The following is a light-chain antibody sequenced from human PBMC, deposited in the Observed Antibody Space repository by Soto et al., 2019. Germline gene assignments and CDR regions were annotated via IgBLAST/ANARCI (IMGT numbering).Light chain of an antibody. CDR2: DAS. Sequence: ETMMTHSPDTLSVSLWEIATLSCRASQSLRSSLAWYQQKPGQAPRLLIYDASTRATGIPARFSGSGSGTDFTHTISGLQSEDFAVYYCQQYNNWPQTFGQGTKVDIK. CDR1: QSLRSS. CDR3: QQYNNWPQT. V-gene: IGKV3-15*01. J-gene: IGKJ1*01.